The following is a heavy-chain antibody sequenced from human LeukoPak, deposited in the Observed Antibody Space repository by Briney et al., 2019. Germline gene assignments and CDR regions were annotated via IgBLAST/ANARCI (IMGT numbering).Heavy chain of an antibody. V-gene: IGHV4-39*01. CDR1: GASITTSPYY. J-gene: IGHJ4*02. CDR3: AHYISRTMRDS. D-gene: IGHD3-22*01. CDR2: IDYRGRT. Sequence: PETLSLTCTVSGASITTSPYYWGWIRQPPGKGLEWIGSIDYRGRTSYNPSLRSRVTISADTSKNQFSLTLNLLTATDAAIYYCAHYISRTMRDSWGRGTLVTVSA.